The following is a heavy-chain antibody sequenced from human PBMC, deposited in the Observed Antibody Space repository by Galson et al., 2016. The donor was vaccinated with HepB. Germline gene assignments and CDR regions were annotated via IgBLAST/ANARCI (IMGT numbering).Heavy chain of an antibody. Sequence: QSGAEVKKPGESLRISCKASGYRFSNFWIGWVRQLPGKGLEWMGRFDPRDSYADYSPSFRGHVTISGDKSISTAYLQWSSLKASDTAIYYCARRIYGGDSVGDGFDIGGQGTMVTVSS. CDR3: ARRIYGGDSVGDGFDI. J-gene: IGHJ3*02. D-gene: IGHD4-23*01. V-gene: IGHV5-10-1*01. CDR1: GYRFSNFW. CDR2: FDPRDSYA.